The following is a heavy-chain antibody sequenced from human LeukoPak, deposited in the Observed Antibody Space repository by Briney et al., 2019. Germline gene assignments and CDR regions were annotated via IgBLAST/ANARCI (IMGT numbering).Heavy chain of an antibody. CDR2: ISGSGGST. Sequence: GGPLRLSCAASGFTFSSYAMSWVRQAPGKGLEWVSAISGSGGSTYYADSVKGRFTISRDNSKNTLYLQMNSLRAEHTAVYYCAKDTPRGIAAAGTKVLRFDYWGQGTLVTVSS. D-gene: IGHD6-13*01. J-gene: IGHJ4*02. CDR3: AKDTPRGIAAAGTKVLRFDY. V-gene: IGHV3-23*01. CDR1: GFTFSSYA.